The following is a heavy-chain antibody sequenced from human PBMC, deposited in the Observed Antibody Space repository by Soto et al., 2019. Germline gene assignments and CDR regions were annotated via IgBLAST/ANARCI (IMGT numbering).Heavy chain of an antibody. Sequence: XESLRLSCAASGFTFSSYGMHWVRQAPGKGLEWVAVISYDGSNKYYADSVKGRFTISRDNSKNTLYLQMNSLRAEDTAVYYCAKGKDYYDSSGSTPLDYWGQGTLVTVSS. D-gene: IGHD3-22*01. J-gene: IGHJ4*02. CDR2: ISYDGSNK. CDR1: GFTFSSYG. V-gene: IGHV3-30*18. CDR3: AKGKDYYDSSGSTPLDY.